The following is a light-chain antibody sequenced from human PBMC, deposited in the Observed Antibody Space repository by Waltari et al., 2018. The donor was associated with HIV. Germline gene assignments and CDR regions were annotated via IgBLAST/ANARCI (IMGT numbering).Light chain of an antibody. CDR3: NSRDSSGKHHWV. V-gene: IGLV3-19*01. Sequence: SSELTQDPAVSVALGQTVRITCQGDSLRSYYASWYQQKPGQAPVLVIYNNNNRPSGTPDRFSGSSSGNTASLTITGAQAEDEADYYCNSRDSSGKHHWVFGGGTKLTVL. CDR1: SLRSYY. CDR2: NNN. J-gene: IGLJ3*02.